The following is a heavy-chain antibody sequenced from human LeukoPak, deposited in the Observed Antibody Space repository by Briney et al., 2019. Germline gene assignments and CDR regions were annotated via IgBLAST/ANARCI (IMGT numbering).Heavy chain of an antibody. D-gene: IGHD3-3*01. CDR2: ISYDGSNK. Sequence: PGGSLRLSCAASGFTFSSYGMHWVRQAPGKGLEWVAVISYDGSNKYYADSVKGRFTISRDNSKNTLYLQMNSLRAEDTAVYYCAKPLITIFGVVLDYWGQGTLVTVSS. CDR1: GFTFSSYG. V-gene: IGHV3-30*18. CDR3: AKPLITIFGVVLDY. J-gene: IGHJ4*02.